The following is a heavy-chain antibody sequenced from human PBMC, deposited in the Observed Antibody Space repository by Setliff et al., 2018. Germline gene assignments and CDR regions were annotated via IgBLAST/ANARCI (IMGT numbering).Heavy chain of an antibody. J-gene: IGHJ3*02. V-gene: IGHV4-38-2*01. D-gene: IGHD2-2*01. CDR3: ARHIWGAKMQLPHDVFDI. CDR1: GYSIRSGYY. CDR2: MYHSGST. Sequence: SETLSLTCGVSGYSIRSGYYWGWVRQPPGKGLQWIGSMYHSGSTYYSPSLESRVTISVDMSKNHLSLKLSSVTAADTAVYYCARHIWGAKMQLPHDVFDIWGQGTMVTVSS.